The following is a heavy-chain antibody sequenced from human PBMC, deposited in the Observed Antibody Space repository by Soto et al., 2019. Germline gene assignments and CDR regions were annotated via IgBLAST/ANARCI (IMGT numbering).Heavy chain of an antibody. D-gene: IGHD3-16*01. CDR3: LKDVMPGGADC. CDR2: IYWNSNRI. Sequence: EVKLVESGGGLVQPGRSLRLSCVASGFTSDDYAMPWVRQAPGKGLEWVAGIYWNSNRIDYGDSVKGRFTISRDNAEKSLYLQMNSLRPEDTAMYFCLKDVMPGGADCWGQGTLVTVSS. V-gene: IGHV3-9*02. CDR1: GFTSDDYA. J-gene: IGHJ4*02.